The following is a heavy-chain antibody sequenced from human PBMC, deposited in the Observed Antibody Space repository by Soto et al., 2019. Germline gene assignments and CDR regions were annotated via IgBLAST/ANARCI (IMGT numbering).Heavy chain of an antibody. J-gene: IGHJ4*02. D-gene: IGHD6-19*01. V-gene: IGHV1-69*13. Sequence: SVKVSCKASGGTFSSYAISWVRQAPGQGLEWMGGIIPIFGTANYAQKFQGRVTITADESTSTAYMELSSLRSEDTAVYYCASRIAVAGTELGPYDYWGQGTLVTVS. CDR3: ASRIAVAGTELGPYDY. CDR2: IIPIFGTA. CDR1: GGTFSSYA.